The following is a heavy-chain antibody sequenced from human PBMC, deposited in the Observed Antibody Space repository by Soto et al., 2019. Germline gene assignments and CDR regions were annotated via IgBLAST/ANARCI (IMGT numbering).Heavy chain of an antibody. CDR3: AKDLNGGELLSPG. CDR2: ISGSGGST. CDR1: GFTISSYA. V-gene: IGHV3-23*01. J-gene: IGHJ4*02. D-gene: IGHD3-10*01. Sequence: GVSMRVSCAASGFTISSYARSWVRQDPGKGLEWVSAISGSGGSTYYADSVKGRFTISRDNSKNTLYLQMNSLRAEDTAVYYCAKDLNGGELLSPGWGQGTLVTVSS.